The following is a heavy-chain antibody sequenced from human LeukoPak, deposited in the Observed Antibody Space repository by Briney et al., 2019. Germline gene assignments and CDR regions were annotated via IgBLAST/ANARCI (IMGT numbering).Heavy chain of an antibody. CDR2: INPNSGGT. J-gene: IGHJ4*02. Sequence: GASVTVSYTASGYTFTCYYMHWVRQAPGQGLEWMGWINPNSGGTNYAQEFQGRVTMTRDTSISTAYMELSRLRSDDTAVYYCARGAPTQWLEPRAFDYWGQGTLVTVSS. CDR3: ARGAPTQWLEPRAFDY. V-gene: IGHV1-2*02. CDR1: GYTFTCYY. D-gene: IGHD6-19*01.